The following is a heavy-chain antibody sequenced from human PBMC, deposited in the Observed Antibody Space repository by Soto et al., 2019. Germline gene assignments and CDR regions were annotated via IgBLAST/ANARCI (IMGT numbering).Heavy chain of an antibody. D-gene: IGHD3-9*01. J-gene: IGHJ4*02. V-gene: IGHV4-30-2*01. Sequence: PSETLSLTCAVSGGSISSGGYSWSWIRQPPGKGLEWIGYIYHSGSTYYNPSLKSRVTISVDTSKNQFSLKLRSVTDADTAVYYCAKAHPRDMLTGFQWGQETLVTVSS. CDR1: GGSISSGGYS. CDR2: IYHSGST. CDR3: AKAHPRDMLTGFQ.